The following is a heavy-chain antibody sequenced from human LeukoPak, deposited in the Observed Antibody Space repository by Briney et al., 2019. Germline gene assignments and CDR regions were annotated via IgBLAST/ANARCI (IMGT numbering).Heavy chain of an antibody. Sequence: PSETLSLNCTVSGGSISSYYWSWLRQPPGKGLEWIGYIYYSGSTNYNPSLKSRVTISVDTSKNQFSLKLSSVTAADTAVYYCARVGSGWYPTYFDYWGQGTLVTVSS. V-gene: IGHV4-59*01. CDR1: GGSISSYY. CDR2: IYYSGST. D-gene: IGHD6-19*01. CDR3: ARVGSGWYPTYFDY. J-gene: IGHJ4*02.